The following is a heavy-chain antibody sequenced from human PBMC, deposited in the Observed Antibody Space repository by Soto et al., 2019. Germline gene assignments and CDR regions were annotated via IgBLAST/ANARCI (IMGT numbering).Heavy chain of an antibody. CDR2: IYSGGST. CDR1: GFTVSSTY. Sequence: GGSLRLSCAASGFTVSSTYMSWVRQAPGKGLEWVSVIYSGGSTYYADSVKGRFTISRDNSKNTLYLQMNSLRAEDTAVYYCARVYYDSSGYDYWGQGTLVTVSS. D-gene: IGHD3-22*01. V-gene: IGHV3-53*01. J-gene: IGHJ4*02. CDR3: ARVYYDSSGYDY.